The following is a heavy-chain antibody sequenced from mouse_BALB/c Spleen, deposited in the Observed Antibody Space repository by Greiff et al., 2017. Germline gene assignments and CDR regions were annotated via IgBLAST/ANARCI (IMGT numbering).Heavy chain of an antibody. J-gene: IGHJ3*01. CDR1: GYTFTDYN. D-gene: IGHD2-4*01. Sequence: VQLQQSGPELVKPGASVKIPCTASGYTFTDYNMDWVKQSHGKSLEWIGDINPNNGGTIYNQKFKGKATLTVDKSSSTAYMELRSLTSEDTAVYYCAREITTGFAYWGQGTLVTVSA. V-gene: IGHV1-18*01. CDR3: AREITTGFAY. CDR2: INPNNGGT.